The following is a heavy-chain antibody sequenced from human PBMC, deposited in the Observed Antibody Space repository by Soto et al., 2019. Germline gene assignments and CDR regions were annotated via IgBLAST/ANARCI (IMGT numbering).Heavy chain of an antibody. V-gene: IGHV3-9*01. D-gene: IGHD2-15*01. Sequence: GWSLRLSCAASGFTFDNCGMHWVRQAPGKGLECVAGISWDSSTIGYADSVKGRFIISRDDAKNSLYLQMDSLRGEDTALYYCVQGRYPTMATPLDHWGQGTQVTVSS. CDR3: VQGRYPTMATPLDH. J-gene: IGHJ4*02. CDR2: ISWDSSTI. CDR1: GFTFDNCG.